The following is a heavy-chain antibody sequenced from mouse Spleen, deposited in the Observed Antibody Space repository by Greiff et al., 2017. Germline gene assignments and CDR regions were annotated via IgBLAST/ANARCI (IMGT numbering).Heavy chain of an antibody. Sequence: VQLQQSGAELVRPGASVKLSCTASGFNIKDDYMHWVKQRPEQGLEWIGWIDPENGDTEYASKFQGKATITADTSSNTAYLQLSSLTSEDTAVYYCTPYGDYGDWFAYWGQGTLVTVSA. CDR1: GFNIKDDY. J-gene: IGHJ3*01. D-gene: IGHD2-13*01. CDR3: TPYGDYGDWFAY. V-gene: IGHV14-4*01. CDR2: IDPENGDT.